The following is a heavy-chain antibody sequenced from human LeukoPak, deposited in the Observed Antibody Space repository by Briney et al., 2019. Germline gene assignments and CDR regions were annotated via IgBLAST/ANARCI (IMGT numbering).Heavy chain of an antibody. D-gene: IGHD5-18*01. CDR3: ARDEVVQLWLPYDY. J-gene: IGHJ4*02. V-gene: IGHV1-18*01. Sequence: ASVKVSCKASGYTFTSYGISWVRQAPGQGLEGMGWISAYNGNTNYAQKLQGRVTMTTDTSTSTAYMELRSLRSDDTAVYYCARDEVVQLWLPYDYWGQGTLVTVSS. CDR1: GYTFTSYG. CDR2: ISAYNGNT.